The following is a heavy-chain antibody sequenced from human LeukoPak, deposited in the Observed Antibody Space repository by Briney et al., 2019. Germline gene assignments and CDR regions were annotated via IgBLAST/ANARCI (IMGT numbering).Heavy chain of an antibody. V-gene: IGHV3-21*01. Sequence: GGSLRLSCAASGFTFSSYSMNWVRQAPGKGLEWVSSISSSSYIYYADSVKGRFTISRDNAKNSLYLQMNSLRAEDTAVYYCARDRNYDFWSGTTRDAFDIWGQGTMVTVSS. J-gene: IGHJ3*02. CDR3: ARDRNYDFWSGTTRDAFDI. CDR2: ISSSSYI. D-gene: IGHD3-3*01. CDR1: GFTFSSYS.